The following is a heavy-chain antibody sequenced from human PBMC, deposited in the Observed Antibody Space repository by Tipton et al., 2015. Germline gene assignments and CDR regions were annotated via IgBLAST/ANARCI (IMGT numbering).Heavy chain of an antibody. CDR3: AREEGPFDY. CDR2: ISYDGSTK. CDR1: GFAFSNYC. J-gene: IGHJ4*02. Sequence: RSLRLSCAASGFAFSNYCMNWVRQAPGKGLEWVAIISYDGSTKYSSDSVKGRFTISRDSSKNTMYLQMNSLRAEDTAEYYCAREEGPFDYWGQGTLVPVSS. V-gene: IGHV3-30*03.